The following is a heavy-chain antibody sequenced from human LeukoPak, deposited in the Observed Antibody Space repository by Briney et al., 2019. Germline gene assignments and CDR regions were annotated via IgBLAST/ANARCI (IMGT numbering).Heavy chain of an antibody. D-gene: IGHD3-22*01. CDR3: AKSRSSGPTPFYFDY. CDR2: ISGSGGST. V-gene: IGHV3-23*01. Sequence: GGSLRLSCAASGFTFSSYAMSWVRQAPGKGLEWVSAISGSGGSTYYADSVKGRFTISRDNSKNTLYLQMNSLRAGDTAVYYCAKSRSSGPTPFYFDYWGQGTLVTVSS. CDR1: GFTFSSYA. J-gene: IGHJ4*02.